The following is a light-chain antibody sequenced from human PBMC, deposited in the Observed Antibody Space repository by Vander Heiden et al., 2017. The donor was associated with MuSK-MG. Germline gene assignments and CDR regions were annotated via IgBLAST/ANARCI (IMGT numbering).Light chain of an antibody. CDR2: GDN. Sequence: SYVLTQPPSMSVAPGQTAKISCGGNNIGSKSVHWYQQRPAQAPVLVVYGDNDRPSGSPERFSGSNSGNTATLTTSSVDAGDEADYYCQVWDDSTYHYVIFGGGTKLTVL. J-gene: IGLJ2*01. CDR3: QVWDDSTYHYVI. CDR1: NIGSKS. V-gene: IGLV3-21*02.